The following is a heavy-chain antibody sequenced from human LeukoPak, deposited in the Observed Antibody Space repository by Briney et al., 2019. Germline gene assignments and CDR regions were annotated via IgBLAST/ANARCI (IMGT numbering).Heavy chain of an antibody. CDR3: AKDRRQWLAAFDY. CDR1: EFSVGSNY. V-gene: IGHV3-53*01. D-gene: IGHD6-19*01. CDR2: IYSGGST. J-gene: IGHJ4*02. Sequence: PGGSLRLSCAASEFSVGSNYMTWVRQAPGKGLEWVSLIYSGGSTYYADSVKGRFTISRDNSKNTLYLQMNSLRAEDTAVYYCAKDRRQWLAAFDYWGQGTLVTVSS.